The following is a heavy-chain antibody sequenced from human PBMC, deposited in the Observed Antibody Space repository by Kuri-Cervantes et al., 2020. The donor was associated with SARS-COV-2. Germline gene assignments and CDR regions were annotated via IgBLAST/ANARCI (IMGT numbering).Heavy chain of an antibody. CDR3: TRDDFWSGYSDY. CDR1: GFTFSDHY. J-gene: IGHJ4*02. CDR2: TRNKANSYTT. Sequence: GESLKISCAASGFTFSDHYMDWVRQAPGKGLEWVGRTRNKANSYTTEYAASVKGRFTISRDDSKSIAYLQMNSLKTEDTAVYYCTRDDFWSGYSDYWGQGTLVTVSS. V-gene: IGHV3-72*01. D-gene: IGHD3-3*01.